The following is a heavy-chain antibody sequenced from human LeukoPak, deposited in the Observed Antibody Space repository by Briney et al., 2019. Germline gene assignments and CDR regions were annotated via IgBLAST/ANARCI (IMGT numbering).Heavy chain of an antibody. CDR2: ISYDGSNK. V-gene: IGHV3-30*04. D-gene: IGHD5-12*01. Sequence: GGSLRLSCAASGFTFSSYAMHWVRQAPGKGLEWVAVISYDGSNKYYADSVKGRFTISRDNSKNTLYLQMNSLRAEDTAVYYCAREGYSGYDLNPAFDYWGQGTLVTVSS. J-gene: IGHJ4*02. CDR1: GFTFSSYA. CDR3: AREGYSGYDLNPAFDY.